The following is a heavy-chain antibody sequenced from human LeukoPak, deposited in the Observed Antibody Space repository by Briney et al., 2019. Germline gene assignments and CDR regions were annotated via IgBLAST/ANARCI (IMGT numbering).Heavy chain of an antibody. D-gene: IGHD1-26*01. CDR2: VYYSGIT. Sequence: SETLSLTCTVSGGSISSSSYYWAWIRQSPGKGLEWIGSVYYSGITYYNPSLKSRVTISVDTSNNHFSLKLVSVTAADTAVYYCARLSGTLSNWFDPWGQGTLVTVSS. CDR3: ARLSGTLSNWFDP. J-gene: IGHJ5*02. CDR1: GGSISSSSYY. V-gene: IGHV4-39*02.